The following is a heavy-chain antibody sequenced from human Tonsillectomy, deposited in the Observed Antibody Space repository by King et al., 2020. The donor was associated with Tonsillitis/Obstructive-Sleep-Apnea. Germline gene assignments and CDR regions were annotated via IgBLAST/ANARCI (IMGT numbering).Heavy chain of an antibody. CDR2: MSYDGSNK. CDR1: GFTFSYYA. J-gene: IGHJ6*02. CDR3: ARDGPTMVRGLMDYYYYGMDV. V-gene: IGHV3-30*04. Sequence: VQLVESGGGVVQPGRSLRLSCAASGFTFSYYAIHWVRQAPGKGLEWVAIMSYDGSNKYYADSVKGRFTISRDNSKNTLYLQMNSLRAEDTAVYYCARDGPTMVRGLMDYYYYGMDVWGQGTTVTVSS. D-gene: IGHD3-10*01.